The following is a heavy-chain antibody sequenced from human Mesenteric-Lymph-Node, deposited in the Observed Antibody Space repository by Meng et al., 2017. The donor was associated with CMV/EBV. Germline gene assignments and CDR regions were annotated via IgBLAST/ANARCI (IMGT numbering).Heavy chain of an antibody. J-gene: IGHJ3*02. Sequence: GESLKISCAASGFTFSSYAMHWVRQAPGKGLEWVAVISYDGSNKYYADSVKGRSTISRDNSENTVYLQMSSLRAEDTAVYFCARIRSSWSHDVFDIWGQGTMVTVSS. CDR3: ARIRSSWSHDVFDI. V-gene: IGHV3-30*14. D-gene: IGHD6-13*01. CDR1: GFTFSSYA. CDR2: ISYDGSNK.